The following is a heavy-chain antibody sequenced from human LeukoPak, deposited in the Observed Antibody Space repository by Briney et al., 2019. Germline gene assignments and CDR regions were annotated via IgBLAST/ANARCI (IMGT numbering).Heavy chain of an antibody. V-gene: IGHV3-23*01. J-gene: IGHJ4*02. D-gene: IGHD6-19*01. CDR1: GFSFSSYV. Sequence: GGSLRLSCVASGFSFSSYVMGWVRQAPGKASEWVSAISGSGGNTYYADSVKGRFTISRDNSKNTLYLQMNSLRAEDTAVYYCAEVHSGNTFDYWGQGTLVTVSS. CDR3: AEVHSGNTFDY. CDR2: ISGSGGNT.